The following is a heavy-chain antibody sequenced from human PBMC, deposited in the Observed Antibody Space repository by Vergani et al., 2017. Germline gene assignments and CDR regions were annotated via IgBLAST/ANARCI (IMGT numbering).Heavy chain of an antibody. Sequence: QVRLEESGPGLVKPSETLSLTCSVSGYSIGSGFYWAWIRQSPGEGLQWLTSIHNRGKTYHNPSLKSRVSVSLDTSKNQFSLKLSSVTAADTAVYYCARDQGRCSTSCSPRWYFDLWGRGTLVTVSS. CDR2: IHNRGKT. CDR3: ARDQGRCSTSCSPRWYFDL. J-gene: IGHJ2*01. V-gene: IGHV4-38-2*02. D-gene: IGHD2-2*01. CDR1: GYSIGSGFY.